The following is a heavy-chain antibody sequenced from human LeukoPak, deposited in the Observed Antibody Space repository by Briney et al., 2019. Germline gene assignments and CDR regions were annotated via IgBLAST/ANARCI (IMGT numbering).Heavy chain of an antibody. CDR2: LSNTNMI. CDR1: GFTFSSYG. D-gene: IGHD2-21*01. CDR3: ARRGDSPMIGDF. Sequence: PGVSLRLSCAASGFTFSSYGMNWVRQAPGKGLEWLSYLSNTNMIHYAESVKGRFTISRDNAKNSLYLQMDGLRAEDTAVYYCARRGDSPMIGDFWGQGTLVTVSS. J-gene: IGHJ4*02. V-gene: IGHV3-48*01.